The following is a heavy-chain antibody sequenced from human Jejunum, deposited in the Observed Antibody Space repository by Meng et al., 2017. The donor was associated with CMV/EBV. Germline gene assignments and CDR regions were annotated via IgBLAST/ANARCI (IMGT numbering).Heavy chain of an antibody. J-gene: IGHJ4*02. CDR1: GGSVSSASYL. Sequence: HVQLQYSGPGLVKPSQTRSLPCIVSGGSVSSASYLWSWIRQPAGKGLEGIGRMYSSGSTYYNPSLKSRLTMSIDTSKNQFSLELSPVTAADTAVYYCARMTGTNYFDYWGQGTLVTVSS. V-gene: IGHV4-61*02. CDR3: ARMTGTNYFDY. CDR2: MYSSGST. D-gene: IGHD3-9*01.